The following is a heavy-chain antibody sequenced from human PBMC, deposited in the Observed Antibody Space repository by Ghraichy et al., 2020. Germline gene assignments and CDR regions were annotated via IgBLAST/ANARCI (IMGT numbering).Heavy chain of an antibody. V-gene: IGHV3-74*01. CDR3: ARIASARPFDH. CDR1: GFTFSDYW. J-gene: IGHJ5*02. CDR2: INSDGSST. D-gene: IGHD3-10*01. Sequence: GGSLRLSCVVSGFTFSDYWMHWVRQAPGKGLVWVSRINSDGSSTSYADSVKGRFTISRDNAKNTLYLQMNSLRAEDTAVYYCARIASARPFDHWGQGTLVTVSS.